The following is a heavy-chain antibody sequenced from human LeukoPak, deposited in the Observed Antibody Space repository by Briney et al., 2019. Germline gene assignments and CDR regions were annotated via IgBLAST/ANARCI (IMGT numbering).Heavy chain of an antibody. CDR2: ISGGGDAT. D-gene: IGHD6-19*01. CDR1: DFSFITYA. CDR3: ARDPSSGWYLKGWFDP. J-gene: IGHJ5*02. V-gene: IGHV3-23*01. Sequence: GGSLRLSCAASDFSFITYAMSWVRQAPGKGLEWASTISGGGDATYYADSVKGRFTISRDNSKNTLYLQMNSLRAEDTAVYYCARDPSSGWYLKGWFDPWGQGTLVTVSS.